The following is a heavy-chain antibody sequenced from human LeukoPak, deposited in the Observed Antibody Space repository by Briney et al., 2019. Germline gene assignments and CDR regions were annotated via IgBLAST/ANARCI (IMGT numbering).Heavy chain of an antibody. CDR2: IYYSGST. CDR1: GGSISSYY. Sequence: PSETLSLTCTVSGGSISSYYWSWIRQPPGKGLEWIGYIYYSGSTNYNPSLKSRVTISVDTSKNQFSLKLSSVTAADTAVYYCARGGELREDDAFDIWGQGTMVTVSS. CDR3: ARGGELREDDAFDI. J-gene: IGHJ3*02. D-gene: IGHD1-26*01. V-gene: IGHV4-59*08.